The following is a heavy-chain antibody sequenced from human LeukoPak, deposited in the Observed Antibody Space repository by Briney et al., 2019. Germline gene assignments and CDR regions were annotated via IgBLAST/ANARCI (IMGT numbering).Heavy chain of an antibody. CDR3: AARPRRPDGAFDI. Sequence: SVKVSCKASGGTFSSYAISWVRQARGQRLEWIGWIVVGSGNTNYAQKFQERVTITRDMSTSTAYMELSSLRSEDTAVYYCAARPRRPDGAFDIWGQGTMVTVSS. D-gene: IGHD1-1*01. V-gene: IGHV1-58*02. CDR2: IVVGSGNT. CDR1: GGTFSSYA. J-gene: IGHJ3*02.